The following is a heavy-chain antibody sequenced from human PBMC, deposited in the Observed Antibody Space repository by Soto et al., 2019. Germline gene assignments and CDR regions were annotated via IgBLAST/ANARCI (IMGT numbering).Heavy chain of an antibody. V-gene: IGHV3-30-3*01. J-gene: IGHJ6*02. CDR1: GFTFSSYS. CDR3: ARDVWHCSSNCGYFYGMDV. CDR2: MSSDGSNK. Sequence: QVQLVESGGGVVQPGRSLRLSCAASGFTFSSYSMHWVRQAPGKGLEWVAVMSSDGSNKYYADSVKGRFTISGDNCKNTVYLQMSSLRAEVTAVYYCARDVWHCSSNCGYFYGMDVWGQGTRVTVSS. D-gene: IGHD2-2*01.